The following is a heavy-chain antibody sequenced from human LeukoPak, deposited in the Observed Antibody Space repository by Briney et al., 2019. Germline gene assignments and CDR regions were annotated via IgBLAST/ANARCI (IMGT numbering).Heavy chain of an antibody. Sequence: GGSLRLSCAASGFTFSSYDMHWVRHATGKGLEWVSAIGTAGDTYYPGSVKGRFTISRENAKNSLYLQMNSLRAGDTAVYYCAREDQLVDAFDIWGRGTMVTVSS. J-gene: IGHJ3*02. CDR2: IGTAGDT. CDR1: GFTFSSYD. CDR3: AREDQLVDAFDI. D-gene: IGHD2-2*01. V-gene: IGHV3-13*01.